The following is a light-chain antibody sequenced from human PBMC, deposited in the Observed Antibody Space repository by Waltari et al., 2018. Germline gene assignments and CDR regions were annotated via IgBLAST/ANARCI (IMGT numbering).Light chain of an antibody. V-gene: IGLV2-14*01. Sequence: QSALTQPASVSGSPGQSITISCSGTSSDVGAYSYVSWYQHHPGTAPKLMIFEVSNRPSWVSDRFSGSKSGNTASLTISGLQAEDEADYYCSSFTTTSTWVFGGGTKLTVL. CDR2: EVS. CDR3: SSFTTTSTWV. CDR1: SSDVGAYSY. J-gene: IGLJ2*01.